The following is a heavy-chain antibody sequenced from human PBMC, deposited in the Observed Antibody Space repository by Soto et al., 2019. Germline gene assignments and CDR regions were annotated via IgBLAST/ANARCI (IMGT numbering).Heavy chain of an antibody. V-gene: IGHV2-26*01. D-gene: IGHD6-19*01. Sequence: SGPTLVNPTETLTLTCTVSGFSLSNARMGVSWIRQPPGKALEWLAHIFSNDEKSYSTSLKSRLTISKDTSKSQVVLTMTNMDPVDTATYYCARIRGGSGWYDARSYYYYGMDVWGQGTTVTVSS. CDR1: GFSLSNARMG. CDR2: IFSNDEK. CDR3: ARIRGGSGWYDARSYYYYGMDV. J-gene: IGHJ6*02.